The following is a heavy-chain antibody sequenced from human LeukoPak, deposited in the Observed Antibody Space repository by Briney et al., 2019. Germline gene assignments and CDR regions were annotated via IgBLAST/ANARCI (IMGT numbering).Heavy chain of an antibody. Sequence: PGGSLRLSCAASGFTFSSYWMHWVRQAPGKGLVWVSYISGDGSSTTYADSVKGRFTISRDNAKNTLDLQMNSLRAEDTAVYYCARGGWGTAIDYWAQSTLVTVSS. CDR1: GFTFSSYW. CDR2: ISGDGSST. J-gene: IGHJ4*02. D-gene: IGHD1-7*01. CDR3: ARGGWGTAIDY. V-gene: IGHV3-74*01.